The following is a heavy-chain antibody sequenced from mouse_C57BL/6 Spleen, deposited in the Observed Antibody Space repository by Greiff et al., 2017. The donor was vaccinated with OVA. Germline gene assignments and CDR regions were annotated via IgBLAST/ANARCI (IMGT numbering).Heavy chain of an antibody. CDR2: IDPETGGT. CDR1: GYTFTDYE. V-gene: IGHV1-15*01. CDR3: TRELRLQYYLDY. J-gene: IGHJ2*01. Sequence: VQLQESGAELVRPGASVTLSCKASGYTFTDYEMHWVKQTPVHGLEWIGAIDPETGGTAYNQKFKGKAILTADKSSSTAYMELRSLTSEDSAVYYCTRELRLQYYLDYWGQGTTLTVAS. D-gene: IGHD3-2*02.